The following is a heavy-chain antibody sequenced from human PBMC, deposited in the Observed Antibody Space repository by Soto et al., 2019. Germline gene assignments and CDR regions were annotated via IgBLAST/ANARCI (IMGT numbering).Heavy chain of an antibody. V-gene: IGHV3-23*01. Sequence: GGSLRLSCAASGFTFSSYAMSWVRQAPGKGLEWVSAISGSGGSTYYADSVKGRFTISRDNSKNTLYLQMNSLRAEDTAVYYCAKDYDSSVTAPRGNWFDPWGQGTLVTVSS. D-gene: IGHD3-22*01. CDR3: AKDYDSSVTAPRGNWFDP. J-gene: IGHJ5*02. CDR1: GFTFSSYA. CDR2: ISGSGGST.